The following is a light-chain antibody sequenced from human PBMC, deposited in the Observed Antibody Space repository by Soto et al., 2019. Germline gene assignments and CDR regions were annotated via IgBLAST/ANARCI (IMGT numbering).Light chain of an antibody. CDR2: EVT. CDR3: FSYAGSSTFV. V-gene: IGLV2-23*02. CDR1: SSDVGNYNL. J-gene: IGLJ1*01. Sequence: QSALTQPASVSGSPGQSITISCTGTSSDVGNYNLVSWYQPHPGKAPKVMIYEVTKRPSGVSNRFSGSKSGNTASLTISGLQAEDEADYYCFSYAGSSTFVFGTGTKLTVL.